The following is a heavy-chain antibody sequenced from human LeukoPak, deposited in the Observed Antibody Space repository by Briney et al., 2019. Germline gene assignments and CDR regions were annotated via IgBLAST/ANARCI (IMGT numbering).Heavy chain of an antibody. CDR3: ARDGGYGHYDY. J-gene: IGHJ4*02. CDR1: GGSISSGNYS. Sequence: NPSQTLSLTCAVSGGSISSGNYSWSWIRQPPGKGLEWIGYIYHSGRTFYNPSLKSRVTISVDTSKNQISLEVTSVTAADTAVYYCARDGGYGHYDYWGRGTLATVSS. CDR2: IYHSGRT. V-gene: IGHV4-30-2*01. D-gene: IGHD5-18*01.